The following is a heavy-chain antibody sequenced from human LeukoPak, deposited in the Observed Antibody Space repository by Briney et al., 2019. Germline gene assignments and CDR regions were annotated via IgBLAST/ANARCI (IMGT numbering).Heavy chain of an antibody. D-gene: IGHD3-22*01. J-gene: IGHJ4*02. V-gene: IGHV3-30*04. CDR1: GFTFSSYA. Sequence: GGSLRLSCAASGFTFSSYAMHWVRQAPGKGLEWVAVISYDGSNKYYADSVKGRFTISRDNSKNTLYLQMNSLRAEDTAVYYCARDGYYYASRGYFDYWGQGTLVTVSS. CDR2: ISYDGSNK. CDR3: ARDGYYYASRGYFDY.